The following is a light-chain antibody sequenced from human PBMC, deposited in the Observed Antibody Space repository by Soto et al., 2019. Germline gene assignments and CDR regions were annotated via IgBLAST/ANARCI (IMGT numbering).Light chain of an antibody. J-gene: IGKJ3*01. V-gene: IGKV1-5*03. CDR1: QSISSW. CDR2: KAS. CDR3: QQSFT. Sequence: DIQMTQSPSTLSASVGDRVTITCRASQSISSWLAWYQQKPGKAPKLLIYKASSLESGVPSRFSGSGSGTDFNLTISSLQPDDFATYYCQQSFTFGPGTKVDIK.